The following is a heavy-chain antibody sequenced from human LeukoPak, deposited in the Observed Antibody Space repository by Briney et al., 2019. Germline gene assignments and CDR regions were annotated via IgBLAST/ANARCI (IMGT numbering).Heavy chain of an antibody. CDR2: ISYDGSNK. D-gene: IGHD2-21*01. J-gene: IGHJ5*02. CDR3: ARPPMVSILWWGS. V-gene: IGHV3-30-3*01. Sequence: PGGSLRLSCAASGFTFSSYAMHWVRQAPGKGLEWVAVISYDGSNKYYADSVKGRFTISRDNSKNTLYLQMNSLRAEDTAVYYCARPPMVSILWWGSWGQGTLVTVSS. CDR1: GFTFSSYA.